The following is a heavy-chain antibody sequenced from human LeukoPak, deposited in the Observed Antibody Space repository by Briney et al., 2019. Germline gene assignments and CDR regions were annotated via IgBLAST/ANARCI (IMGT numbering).Heavy chain of an antibody. Sequence: GGSLILSCSVSGFTFSTYVMHWVRQAPGKGLEYVSAISSNGDNTYYADSVKGRFTISRDNSKNTLYLQMSSLRADDTAVYYCVRGTGYWGQGTLVTVSS. CDR2: ISSNGDNT. CDR1: GFTFSTYV. V-gene: IGHV3-64D*06. J-gene: IGHJ4*02. CDR3: VRGTGY.